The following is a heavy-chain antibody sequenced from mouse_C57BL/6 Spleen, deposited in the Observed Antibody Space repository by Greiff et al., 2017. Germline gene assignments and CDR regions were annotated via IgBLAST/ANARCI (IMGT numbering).Heavy chain of an antibody. J-gene: IGHJ2*01. V-gene: IGHV1-81*01. CDR2: IYPRSGNT. CDR3: AREDDGNFDY. Sequence: VQLKESGAELARPGASVKLSCKASGYTFTSYGISWVKQRTGQGLEWIGEIYPRSGNTYYNEKFKGKATLTADKSSSTAYMELRSLTSEDSAVYFCAREDDGNFDYWGQGTTLTVSS. CDR1: GYTFTSYG.